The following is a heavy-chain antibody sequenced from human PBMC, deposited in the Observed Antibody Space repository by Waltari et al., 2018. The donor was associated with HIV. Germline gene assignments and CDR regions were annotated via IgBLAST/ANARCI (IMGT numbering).Heavy chain of an antibody. CDR3: ARGRGRYDFWSGYSSPGDAFDI. D-gene: IGHD3-3*01. Sequence: QVQLVQSGAEVKKPGASVKVSCKASGYTFINNDINWVRQATGQGLVWQGWMSPNSGNAGYAPNFQGRVTMTRNTSTTTAYMELTDLRSADTAVYFCARGRGRYDFWSGYSSPGDAFDIWGQGTVVIVSS. CDR1: GYTFINND. CDR2: MSPNSGNA. V-gene: IGHV1-8*01. J-gene: IGHJ3*02.